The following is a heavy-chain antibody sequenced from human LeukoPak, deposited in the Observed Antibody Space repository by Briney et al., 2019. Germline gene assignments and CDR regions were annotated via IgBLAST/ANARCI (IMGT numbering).Heavy chain of an antibody. D-gene: IGHD4-11*01. CDR2: INPNSGGT. CDR1: GYTFTGYY. CDR3: ARDGDDYSNSFDP. J-gene: IGHJ5*02. Sequence: ASVKASCKASGYTFTGYYMHWVRQAPGQGLEWMGWINPNSGGTNYAQKFQGRVTMTRDTSISTAYMELSRLRSDDTAVYYCARDGDDYSNSFDPWGQGTLVTVSS. V-gene: IGHV1-2*02.